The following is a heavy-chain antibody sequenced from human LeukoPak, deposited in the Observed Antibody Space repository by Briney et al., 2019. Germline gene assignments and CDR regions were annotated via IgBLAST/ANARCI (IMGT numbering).Heavy chain of an antibody. CDR1: GFTFTNYG. CDR2: IWYDGSNK. CDR3: PTDSSLSPDS. V-gene: IGHV3-33*01. J-gene: IGHJ5*01. D-gene: IGHD2-2*01. Sequence: GRSLRLSCAASGFTFTNYGMHWVRQAPGKGLEWVAVIWYDGSNKYYADSVKGRFTISRDNSKNTLYLQMNSLRAEDTAVYYCPTDSSLSPDSWGQGTLVTVSS.